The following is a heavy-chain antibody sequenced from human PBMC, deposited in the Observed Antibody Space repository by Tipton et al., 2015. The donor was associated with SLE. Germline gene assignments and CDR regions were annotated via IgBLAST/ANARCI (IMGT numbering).Heavy chain of an antibody. CDR3: AKGRNSLDP. Sequence: TLSLTCAFYGGSFSDYYWSCIRQTPGKGLEWIGDINHIGSTNYNPSLKSRATISVDVSKNQFSLKLTSVTAADTAVYYCAKGRNSLDPWGQGTLVSVSS. CDR2: INHIGST. V-gene: IGHV4-34*01. CDR1: GGSFSDYY. D-gene: IGHD4-23*01. J-gene: IGHJ5*02.